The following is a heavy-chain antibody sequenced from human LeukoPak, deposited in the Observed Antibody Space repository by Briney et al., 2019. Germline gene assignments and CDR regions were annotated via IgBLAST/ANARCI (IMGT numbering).Heavy chain of an antibody. D-gene: IGHD1-26*01. Sequence: SQTLSLTCTVSGGSISSGSYYWSWIRQPAGKGLEWIGSIYHSGSTYYNPSLKSRVTISVDTSKNQFSLKLSSVTAADTAVYYCARMSGSYFVLDYWGQGTLVTVSS. J-gene: IGHJ4*02. CDR1: GGSISSGSYY. CDR2: IYHSGST. V-gene: IGHV4-61*02. CDR3: ARMSGSYFVLDY.